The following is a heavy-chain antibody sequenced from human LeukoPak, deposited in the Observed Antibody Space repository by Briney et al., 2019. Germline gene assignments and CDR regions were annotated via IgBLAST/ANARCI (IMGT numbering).Heavy chain of an antibody. V-gene: IGHV1-69*10. CDR1: GGTFSSYT. D-gene: IGHD2-2*01. CDR3: ASVYCSSTSCLNWFDP. CDR2: IIPILGIA. J-gene: IGHJ5*02. Sequence: ASVTVSFKASGGTFSSYTISWVRQAPGQGLEWMGGIIPILGIANYAQKFQGRVTITADKSTSTAYMELSSLRSEDTAVYYCASVYCSSTSCLNWFDPWGQGTLVTVSS.